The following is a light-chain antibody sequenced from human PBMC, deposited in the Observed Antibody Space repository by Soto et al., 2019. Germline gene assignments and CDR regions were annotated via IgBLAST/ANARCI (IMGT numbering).Light chain of an antibody. Sequence: QAVSVSGSAGQSITISCSGTMRDVGAYNLVSWYQQHPGTAPKLIIYEVRNRPSDISSRFSGSRSGNTASLTISGLQPEDEGDYYCSAYTARSTLVFGGGTKLTVL. CDR2: EVR. J-gene: IGLJ3*02. CDR1: MRDVGAYNL. V-gene: IGLV2-14*01. CDR3: SAYTARSTLV.